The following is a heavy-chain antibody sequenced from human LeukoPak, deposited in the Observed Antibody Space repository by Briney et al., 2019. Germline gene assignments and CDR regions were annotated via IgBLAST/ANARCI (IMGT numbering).Heavy chain of an antibody. V-gene: IGHV1-69*06. CDR2: IIPILGTS. CDR3: AKVVWDSSSWWPPYYDC. Sequence: GASVKVSCKASEGTFTNSAISWVRQAHGQGIGWMGGIIPILGTSNYEQRVQGRVTITGDKSTRTAYMQLISLRVEDTAVYYCAKVVWDSSSWWPPYYDCWGAGTLVTVSS. D-gene: IGHD6-13*01. CDR1: EGTFTNSA. J-gene: IGHJ4*02.